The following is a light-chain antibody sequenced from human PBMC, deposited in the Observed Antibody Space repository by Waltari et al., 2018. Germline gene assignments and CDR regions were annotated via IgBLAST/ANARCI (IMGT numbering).Light chain of an antibody. CDR3: QQYYTTLGT. V-gene: IGKV1-NL1*01. Sequence: DIQMTQSPSSLSASVGDRVTITCRASQGISNSLAWYQQKPGKVPKLLVYAASRLESGVPPRFSGSGSGTDYTLTISSLQPEDFATYYCQQYYTTLGTFGPGTKVEIK. J-gene: IGKJ1*01. CDR2: AAS. CDR1: QGISNS.